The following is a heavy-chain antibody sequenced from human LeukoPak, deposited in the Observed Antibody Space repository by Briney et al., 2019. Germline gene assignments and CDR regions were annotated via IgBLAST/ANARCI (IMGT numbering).Heavy chain of an antibody. CDR2: IYYSGST. CDR1: GGSISSYY. V-gene: IGHV4-59*01. Sequence: PSETLSLTCTVSGGSISSYYWSWIRQPPGKGLEWIGYIYYSGSTNYNPSLKSRVTISVDTSKNQFSLKLSSVTAADTAVYYCARQTSIHWYFDLWGRGTLVTVSS. J-gene: IGHJ2*01. CDR3: ARQTSIHWYFDL. D-gene: IGHD6-6*01.